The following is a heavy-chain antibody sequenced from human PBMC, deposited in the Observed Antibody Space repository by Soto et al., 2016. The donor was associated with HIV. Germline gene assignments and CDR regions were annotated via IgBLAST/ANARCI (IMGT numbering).Heavy chain of an antibody. Sequence: QVQLQESGPGLVKPSETLSLTCAVSGYSISSGYYWGWIRQPPGKGLEWIASIYHSGSTYYNPSLKSRLTISVDTSKNQFSLKLSSVTAADTAVYYCARHANIMTLWGQGTLVTVSS. D-gene: IGHD1-20*01. CDR1: GYSISSGYY. J-gene: IGHJ4*02. CDR3: ARHANIMTL. V-gene: IGHV4-38-2*01. CDR2: IYHSGST.